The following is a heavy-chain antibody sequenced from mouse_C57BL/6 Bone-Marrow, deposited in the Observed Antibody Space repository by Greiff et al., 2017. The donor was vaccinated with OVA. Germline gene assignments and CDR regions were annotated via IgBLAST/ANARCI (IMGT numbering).Heavy chain of an antibody. Sequence: EVKLMESGPGLVKPSQSLSLTCSVTGYSITSGYYWNWIRQFPGNKLEWMGYISYDGSNNYNPSLKNRISITRDTSKNQFFLKLNSVTTEDTATYYCARGYSNLAWFAYWGQGTLVTVSA. V-gene: IGHV3-6*01. CDR2: ISYDGSN. J-gene: IGHJ3*01. CDR3: ARGYSNLAWFAY. D-gene: IGHD2-5*01. CDR1: GYSITSGYY.